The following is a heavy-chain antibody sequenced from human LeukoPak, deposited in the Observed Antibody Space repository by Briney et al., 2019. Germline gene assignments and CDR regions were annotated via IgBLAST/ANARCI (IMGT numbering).Heavy chain of an antibody. Sequence: GASVKLPCKAYGYTFTGYYTHWVRQAPGQGLEWMGWINPNSGGTNYAQKFQGRVTMTRDTSISTAYMELSRLRSDDTAVYYCARDAGGVVVAATYFDYWGQGTLVTVSS. CDR1: GYTFTGYY. V-gene: IGHV1-2*02. J-gene: IGHJ4*02. CDR2: INPNSGGT. D-gene: IGHD2-15*01. CDR3: ARDAGGVVVAATYFDY.